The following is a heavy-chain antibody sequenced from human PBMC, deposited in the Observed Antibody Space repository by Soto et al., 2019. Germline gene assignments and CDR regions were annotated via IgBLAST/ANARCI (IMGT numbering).Heavy chain of an antibody. CDR2: INPSGGST. D-gene: IGHD3-22*01. CDR3: ARESSYDSSGYYSGKERPFDY. V-gene: IGHV1-46*01. CDR1: GYTFTSYY. J-gene: IGHJ4*02. Sequence: ASVKVSCKASGYTFTSYYMHWVRQAPGQGLEWMGIINPSGGSTSYAQKFQGRVTMTRDTSTSTVYMELSSLRSEDTAVYYCARESSYDSSGYYSGKERPFDYWGQGTLVTVSS.